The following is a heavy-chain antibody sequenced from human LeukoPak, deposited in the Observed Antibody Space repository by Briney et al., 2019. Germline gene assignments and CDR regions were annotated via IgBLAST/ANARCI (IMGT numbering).Heavy chain of an antibody. CDR3: ARFPGSAEYRHYYYMDV. J-gene: IGHJ6*03. V-gene: IGHV4-61*01. D-gene: IGHD2-15*01. CDR2: IYYSDST. CDR1: GYSISSGYY. Sequence: SETLSLTCTVSGYSISSGYYWGWIGQPPGKGLECIGYIYYSDSTNYNPSLKSRVTVSVDTSKNQFSLKLSSVTAADTAVYYCARFPGSAEYRHYYYMDVWGKGTTVTVSS.